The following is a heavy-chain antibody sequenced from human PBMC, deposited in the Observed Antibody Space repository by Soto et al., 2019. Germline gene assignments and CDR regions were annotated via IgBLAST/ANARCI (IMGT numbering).Heavy chain of an antibody. CDR2: IGTLHDT. CDR1: GFTFRDFD. D-gene: IGHD1-26*01. CDR3: ARAYLGRLPRRADYYYALDV. Sequence: PGGSLRLSCEASGFTFRDFDIYWVRQAAGEGLECVSGIGTLHDTYYAASVQGRFTISRDNARGSVYLQMNSLTTGDTAVYYCARAYLGRLPRRADYYYALDVWGQGTTVTVSS. V-gene: IGHV3-13*01. J-gene: IGHJ6*02.